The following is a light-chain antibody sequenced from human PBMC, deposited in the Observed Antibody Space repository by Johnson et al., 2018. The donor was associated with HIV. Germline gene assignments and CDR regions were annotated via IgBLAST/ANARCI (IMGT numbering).Light chain of an antibody. CDR3: GTWDSSLNAYV. J-gene: IGLJ1*01. Sequence: QSVLTQPPSVSAAPGQKVTISCSGSSSNIGNNYVSWYQQLPGTAPKLLIYENNKRPSGIPDRFSGSNSGTSATLGITGLQTGDEADYYCGTWDSSLNAYVFGAATKVAVL. V-gene: IGLV1-51*02. CDR1: SSNIGNNY. CDR2: ENN.